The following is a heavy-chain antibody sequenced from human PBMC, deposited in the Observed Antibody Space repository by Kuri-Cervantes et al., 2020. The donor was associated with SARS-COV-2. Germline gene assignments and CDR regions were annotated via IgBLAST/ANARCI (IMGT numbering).Heavy chain of an antibody. CDR2: ISSSSSYI. CDR3: ARGGIVGATSRRGGYYYYYMDV. D-gene: IGHD1-26*01. Sequence: GESLKTSCAAPGFTFASYAMNLVRQAPGKGLEWVSSISSSSSYIYYADSVKGRFTISRDNAKNSLYLQMNSLRAEDTAVYYCARGGIVGATSRRGGYYYYYMDVWGKGTTVTVSS. CDR1: GFTFASYA. V-gene: IGHV3-21*01. J-gene: IGHJ6*03.